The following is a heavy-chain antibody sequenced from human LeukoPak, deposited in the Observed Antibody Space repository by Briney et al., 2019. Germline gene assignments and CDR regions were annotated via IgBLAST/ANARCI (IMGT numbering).Heavy chain of an antibody. D-gene: IGHD4-23*01. Sequence: PGGSLRLSCAASGFTLSSYWMHWVRQAPGKGLVWVSGIDSDGRSTSYADSVKGRFTISRDPAKNTLFLQMNSLRAEDTAVYYCAREFHGGDSYRYFDLWGRGTLVTVSS. V-gene: IGHV3-74*01. CDR3: AREFHGGDSYRYFDL. J-gene: IGHJ2*01. CDR1: GFTLSSYW. CDR2: IDSDGRST.